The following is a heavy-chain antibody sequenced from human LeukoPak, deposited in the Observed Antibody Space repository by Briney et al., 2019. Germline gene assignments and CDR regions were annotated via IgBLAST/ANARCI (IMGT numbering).Heavy chain of an antibody. CDR3: ASGYYYSVLDV. V-gene: IGHV3-74*01. Sequence: GGSLRLSCSGSGFTFSSYWMHWVRQAPGKGLVWVSRIDGDGSSTGYADSVKGRFTISRDNVKNTVYLQMNSLRAEDTAVYYCASGYYYSVLDVWGQGTTVTVSS. CDR2: IDGDGSST. J-gene: IGHJ6*02. CDR1: GFTFSSYW.